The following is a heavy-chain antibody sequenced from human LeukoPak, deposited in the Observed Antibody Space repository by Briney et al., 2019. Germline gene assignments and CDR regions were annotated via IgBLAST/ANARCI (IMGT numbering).Heavy chain of an antibody. V-gene: IGHV1-2*02. Sequence: ASVKVSCKASGYSFNDKYLHWVRQAPGQGLEWMGIINPNSGGTNYAQKFQGRVTMTTDTSMSTAYMELSRLTSDDTAVYYCARAGGRSWFDPWGQGTLVSVSS. J-gene: IGHJ5*02. CDR2: INPNSGGT. CDR1: GYSFNDKY. CDR3: ARAGGRSWFDP.